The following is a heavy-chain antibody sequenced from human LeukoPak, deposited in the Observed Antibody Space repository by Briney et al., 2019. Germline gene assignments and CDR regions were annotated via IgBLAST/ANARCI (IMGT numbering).Heavy chain of an antibody. V-gene: IGHV3-21*01. CDR3: ARDRSYGFDY. J-gene: IGHJ4*02. CDR1: GFTFSSYS. CDR2: ISSSSSYI. D-gene: IGHD5-18*01. Sequence: PGGSLRLSCAASGFTFSSYSMNWVRQAPGKGLEWVSSISSSSSYIYYADSVKGRFTISRDNAKNSLFLQMNSLRAEDTALYYRARDRSYGFDYWGQGTLVTVSS.